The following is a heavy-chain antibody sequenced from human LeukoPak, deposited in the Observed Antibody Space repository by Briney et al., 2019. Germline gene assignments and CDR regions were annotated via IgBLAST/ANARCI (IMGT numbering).Heavy chain of an antibody. V-gene: IGHV1-2*06. CDR2: INPNSGGT. D-gene: IGHD6-19*01. J-gene: IGHJ5*02. Sequence: ASVKVSCKASGYTFTGYYMHWVRQAPGQGLEWMGRINPNSGGTNYAQKFQGRVTMTRDTSISTAYMELSSLRSEDTAVYYCASSVAGTRWFDPWGQGTLVTVSS. CDR3: ASSVAGTRWFDP. CDR1: GYTFTGYY.